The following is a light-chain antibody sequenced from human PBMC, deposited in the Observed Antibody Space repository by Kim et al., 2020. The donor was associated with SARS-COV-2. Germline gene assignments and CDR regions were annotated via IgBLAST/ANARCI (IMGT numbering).Light chain of an antibody. J-gene: IGKJ1*01. CDR1: QGISSY. Sequence: IQLTQSPSSLSASVGERVTITCRASQGISSYLAWYQQKPGNAPKLLIYAASTLQSGVPSRFSGSGSGTDFTLTISSLQPEDFATYYCQQFNDYPRTFGQGTKVDI. CDR3: QQFNDYPRT. V-gene: IGKV1-9*01. CDR2: AAS.